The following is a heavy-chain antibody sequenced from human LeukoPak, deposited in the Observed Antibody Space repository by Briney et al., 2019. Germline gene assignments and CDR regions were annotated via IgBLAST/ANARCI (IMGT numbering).Heavy chain of an antibody. J-gene: IGHJ3*02. CDR2: MSGSGSNT. Sequence: SLRLSXAASXLIFRSYAMSWVRQAPGKGLEWVSTMSGSGSNTYYADSVKGRFTISRDNSKNTLYLQMNTLRAEDTALYYCAKDPVNWGQDSGTFDIWGQGTMVTVSS. V-gene: IGHV3-23*01. D-gene: IGHD3-16*01. CDR3: AKDPVNWGQDSGTFDI. CDR1: XLIFRSYA.